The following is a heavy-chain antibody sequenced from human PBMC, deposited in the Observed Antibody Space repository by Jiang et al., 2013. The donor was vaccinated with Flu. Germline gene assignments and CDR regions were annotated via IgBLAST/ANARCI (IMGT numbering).Heavy chain of an antibody. J-gene: IGHJ4*02. CDR2: IKTNGEGGTT. Sequence: QLVESGGDLVEPGGSLRLSCAASGFSFTSAWMSWVRQAPGKGLEWVGRIKTNGEGGTTYYTTPVEGRFTFSRDDSKNTVYLQMNGLKTEDTAVYYCVRESSSGPYWGQGTLVTVSS. CDR3: VRESSSGPY. V-gene: IGHV3-15*01. CDR1: GFSFTSAW. D-gene: IGHD6-19*01.